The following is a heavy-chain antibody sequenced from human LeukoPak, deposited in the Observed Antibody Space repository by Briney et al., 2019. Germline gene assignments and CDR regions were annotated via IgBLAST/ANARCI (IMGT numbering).Heavy chain of an antibody. V-gene: IGHV1-2*02. Sequence: ASVKVSCKASGYSFADYYMHWVRQAPGQGLQWMGWIKPNSGGTRSAQKFQGRVTMTRDTSISTAYMELSSLRYDDTAVYYCATNILVRDIINWFDPWGQGTLVTVSS. CDR3: ATNILVRDIINWFDP. D-gene: IGHD3-10*01. J-gene: IGHJ5*02. CDR2: IKPNSGGT. CDR1: GYSFADYY.